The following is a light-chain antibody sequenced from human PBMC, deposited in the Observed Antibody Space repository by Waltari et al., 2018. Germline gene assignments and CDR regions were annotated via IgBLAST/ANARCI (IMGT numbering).Light chain of an antibody. J-gene: IGLJ2*01. CDR1: SSNIGAGYD. V-gene: IGLV1-40*01. Sequence: QSVLTQPPSVSGAPGQRVTISCTGSSSNIGAGYDVHWYQQLPGTAPKLLIYGNSNRPPVVPGRFSGSKSGTSASLAITGLQAEDGADYYCQSYDSSLSGVVFGGGTKLTVL. CDR3: QSYDSSLSGVV. CDR2: GNS.